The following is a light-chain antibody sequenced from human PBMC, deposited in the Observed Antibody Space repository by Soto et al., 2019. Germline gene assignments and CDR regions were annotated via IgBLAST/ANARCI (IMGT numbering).Light chain of an antibody. V-gene: IGKV1-5*01. CDR3: QQYNSYSHS. Sequence: DIQMTQSPSTLSASVGDRVTITCWASQSISSWLAWYQQKPGKAPKLLIYDASSLESGVPSRFSGSGSGTEFTLTISSLQPDDFATYFCQQYNSYSHSFGQGTKVEIK. CDR2: DAS. J-gene: IGKJ1*01. CDR1: QSISSW.